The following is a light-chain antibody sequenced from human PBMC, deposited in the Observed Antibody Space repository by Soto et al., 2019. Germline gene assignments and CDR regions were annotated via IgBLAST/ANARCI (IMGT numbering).Light chain of an antibody. V-gene: IGKV1-5*03. CDR1: QSISSW. CDR2: KAS. Sequence: DIQMTQSPSTLSASVGDRVTITCRASQSISSWLAWYQQKPGQAPKLLIYKASSLDSGVPSRFSGSGSGTEFTLTISSLQPDDVASYCCQQYKGYYTFGRGTKLEIK. CDR3: QQYKGYYT. J-gene: IGKJ2*01.